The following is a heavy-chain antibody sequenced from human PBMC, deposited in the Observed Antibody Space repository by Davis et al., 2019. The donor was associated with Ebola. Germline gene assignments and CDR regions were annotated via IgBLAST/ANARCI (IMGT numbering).Heavy chain of an antibody. CDR1: GFTFSSYS. D-gene: IGHD3-22*01. CDR2: ISSGGGAP. CDR3: AKDSSITMIVVVITAFDY. J-gene: IGHJ4*02. Sequence: PGGSLRLSCAASGFTFSSYSMNWVRQAPGKGLEWVSDISSGGGAPYYADSVKGRFTISRDNSKNTLYLQMNSLRAEDTAVYYCAKDSSITMIVVVITAFDYWGQGTLVTVSS. V-gene: IGHV3-23*01.